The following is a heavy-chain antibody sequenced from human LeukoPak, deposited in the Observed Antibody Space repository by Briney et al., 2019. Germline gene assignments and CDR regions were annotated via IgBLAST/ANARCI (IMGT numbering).Heavy chain of an antibody. J-gene: IGHJ4*02. Sequence: SETLSLTCAVSGVSISSSNWWSWVRQPPGKGLEWIGEIYHSGSTNYNPSLKSRVTISVDKSKNQFSLKLSSVTAAGTAVYYCARGKYSSGWYGDYWGQGTLVTVSS. V-gene: IGHV4-4*02. CDR2: IYHSGST. CDR3: ARGKYSSGWYGDY. D-gene: IGHD6-19*01. CDR1: GVSISSSNW.